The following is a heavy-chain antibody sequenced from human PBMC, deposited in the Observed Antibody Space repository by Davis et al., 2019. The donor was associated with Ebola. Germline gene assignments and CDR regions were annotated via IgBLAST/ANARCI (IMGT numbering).Heavy chain of an antibody. CDR3: ARYSGTYRDY. Sequence: PGGSLRLSCAASGFTFSSYSMNWVRQAPGKGLEWVSSISSSSSFMFYADSVKGRFTISRDNAKNSLYLQMNSLRAEDTAVYYCARYSGTYRDYWGQGTLVTVSS. J-gene: IGHJ4*02. D-gene: IGHD1-26*01. CDR1: GFTFSSYS. CDR2: ISSSSSFM. V-gene: IGHV3-21*06.